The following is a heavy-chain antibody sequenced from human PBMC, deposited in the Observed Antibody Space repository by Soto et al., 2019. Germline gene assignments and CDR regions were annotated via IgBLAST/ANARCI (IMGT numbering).Heavy chain of an antibody. CDR1: GYTFTSYG. J-gene: IGHJ6*03. CDR2: ISAYNGNT. CDR3: ARHYDFWSGYLGYYYYYMDV. Sequence: GASVKVSCKASGYTFTSYGISWVRQAPGQGLEWMGWISAYNGNTNYAQKLQGRVTMTTDTSTSTAYMELRSLRSDDTAVYYCARHYDFWSGYLGYYYYYMDVWGKGTTVTVSS. D-gene: IGHD3-3*01. V-gene: IGHV1-18*01.